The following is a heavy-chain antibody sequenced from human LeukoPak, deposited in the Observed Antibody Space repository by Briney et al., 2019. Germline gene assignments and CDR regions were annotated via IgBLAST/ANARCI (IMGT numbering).Heavy chain of an antibody. Sequence: PSETLSLTCTVSGGSISSYYWSWIRQPPGKGLEWIGYIYYSGSTNYNPSLKSRVTISVDTSKNQFSLKLSSVTAADTAVYYCARARWAAALDYRGQGTLVTVSS. J-gene: IGHJ4*02. D-gene: IGHD6-13*01. CDR2: IYYSGST. CDR1: GGSISSYY. V-gene: IGHV4-59*01. CDR3: ARARWAAALDY.